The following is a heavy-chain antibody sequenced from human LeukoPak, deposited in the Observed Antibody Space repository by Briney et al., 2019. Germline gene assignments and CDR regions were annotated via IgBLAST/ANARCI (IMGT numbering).Heavy chain of an antibody. CDR1: GFTFNNYA. J-gene: IGHJ4*02. Sequence: PGGSLRLSCAASGFTFNNYAMTWVRQAPGKGLEWVSVINGGSGNSYYADSVKGRFTVSRDNSTNTLYLQMNSLRDEDTAVYYCAKGQGYNYGDSIDYWGQGTLVTVSS. D-gene: IGHD5-18*01. CDR3: AKGQGYNYGDSIDY. CDR2: INGGSGNS. V-gene: IGHV3-23*01.